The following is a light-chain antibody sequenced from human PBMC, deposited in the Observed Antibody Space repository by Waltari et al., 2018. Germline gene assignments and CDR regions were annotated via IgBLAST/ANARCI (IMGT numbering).Light chain of an antibody. V-gene: IGLV2-8*01. CDR1: TTDVVGYQL. CDR2: EVT. Sequence: QYALTHPPFASGAPGPSVTTSCTGPTTDVVGYQLVSWYQQHPGKAPKLLLYEVTKRPSGVPDRFSGSKSGNTASLTVSGLQADDEADYYCSSYAGTSTFYVFGTGTEVTVL. CDR3: SSYAGTSTFYV. J-gene: IGLJ1*01.